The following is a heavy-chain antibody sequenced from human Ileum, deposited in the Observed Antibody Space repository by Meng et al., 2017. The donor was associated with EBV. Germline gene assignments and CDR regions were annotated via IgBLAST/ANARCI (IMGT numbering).Heavy chain of an antibody. V-gene: IGHV4-30-4*01. CDR2: KYHSGST. CDR3: ARRGGYDILTPVGWFDP. D-gene: IGHD3-9*01. CDR1: GGSISIDGNY. Sequence: HVHLQESGPGHVRPSAPLSLTCAVSGGSISIDGNYWSWIRQPPGKGLEWIGYKYHSGSTYYNPSLKSRVTMSVDTSRNQFSLKLSSVTAADTAVYYCARRGGYDILTPVGWFDPWGQGTLVTVSS. J-gene: IGHJ5*02.